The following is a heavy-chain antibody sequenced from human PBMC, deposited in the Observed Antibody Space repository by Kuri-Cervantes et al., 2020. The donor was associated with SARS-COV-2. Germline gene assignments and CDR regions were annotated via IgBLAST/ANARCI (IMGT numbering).Heavy chain of an antibody. Sequence: GSLRLSCAVYGGSFSGYYWSWIRQPPGKGLEWIGEINHSGSTKYNPSLKSRVTISVDTSKNQFSLKLSSVTAADTAVYYCARLRSTIAAAGSPPNWFDPWGQGTLVTVSS. V-gene: IGHV4-34*01. CDR2: INHSGST. J-gene: IGHJ5*02. D-gene: IGHD6-13*01. CDR3: ARLRSTIAAAGSPPNWFDP. CDR1: GGSFSGYY.